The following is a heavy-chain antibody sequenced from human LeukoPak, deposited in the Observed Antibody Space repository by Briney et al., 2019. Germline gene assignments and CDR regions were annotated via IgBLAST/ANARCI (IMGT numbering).Heavy chain of an antibody. CDR3: ARDSRGLSPPLYYYGSGGDFDY. J-gene: IGHJ4*02. CDR2: ISGSGGST. D-gene: IGHD3-10*01. CDR1: GFTFSSYA. Sequence: GGSLRLSCAASGFTFSSYAMSWVRQAPGKGLEWVSAISGSGGSTYYADSVKGRFTISRDNSKNTLYLQMNSLRAEDTAVYYCARDSRGLSPPLYYYGSGGDFDYWGQGTLVTVSS. V-gene: IGHV3-23*01.